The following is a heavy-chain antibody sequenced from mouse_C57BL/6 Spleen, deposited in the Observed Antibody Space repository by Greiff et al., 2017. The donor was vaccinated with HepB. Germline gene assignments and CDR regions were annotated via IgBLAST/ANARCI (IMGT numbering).Heavy chain of an antibody. J-gene: IGHJ2*01. CDR3: TRDDVGYCFDY. CDR1: GFTFSSYA. CDR2: ISSGGDYI. D-gene: IGHD2-12*01. V-gene: IGHV5-9-1*02. Sequence: EVKLVESGEGLVKPGGSLKLSCAASGFTFSSYAMSWVRQTPEKRLEWVAYISSGGDYIYYADTVKGRFTISRDNARNTLYLQMSSLKSEDTAMYYCTRDDVGYCFDYWGQGTTLTVSS.